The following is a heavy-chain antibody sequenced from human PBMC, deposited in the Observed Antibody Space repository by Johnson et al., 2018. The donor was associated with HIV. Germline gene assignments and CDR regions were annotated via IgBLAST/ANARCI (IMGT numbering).Heavy chain of an antibody. CDR3: ARDREYGLAWGWAFDI. Sequence: VQLVESGGGVVRPGGSLRLSCAASGFTFNFYAMSWVRQAPGKGLKWVSAISGSGGSTYYADSVKGRFTISRDTSTNTLYLQMNNLRAEDTAVYYCARDREYGLAWGWAFDIWGQGTMVTVSS. CDR1: GFTFNFYA. J-gene: IGHJ3*02. V-gene: IGHV3-23*04. D-gene: IGHD6-19*01. CDR2: ISGSGGST.